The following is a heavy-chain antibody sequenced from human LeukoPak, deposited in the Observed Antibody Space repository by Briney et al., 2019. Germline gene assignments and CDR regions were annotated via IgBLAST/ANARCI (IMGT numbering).Heavy chain of an antibody. Sequence: GASVKVSCKASGCTFISYTINWVRQAPGQGLEWMGGIIPIFGSTKYAQKFQGRVTITADKSTSTAYMEVSSLRSDDTAVYYRARDPGYYFYYLEVWGKGSTVTVSS. CDR2: IIPIFGST. V-gene: IGHV1-69*06. CDR3: ARDPGYYFYYLEV. CDR1: GCTFISYT. J-gene: IGHJ6*03.